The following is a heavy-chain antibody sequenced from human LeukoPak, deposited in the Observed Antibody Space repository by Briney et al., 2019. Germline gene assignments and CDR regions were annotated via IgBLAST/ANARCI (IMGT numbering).Heavy chain of an antibody. Sequence: SETLSLTCAVSGGSISSGGYSWSWIRQPPGKGLEWIGYIYLSGSTYYTPSLKSRATISVDRSKNQFSLKLSSVTAADTAVYYCARAYGDYVGWYFDLWGRGTLVTVSS. CDR2: IYLSGST. CDR3: ARAYGDYVGWYFDL. J-gene: IGHJ2*01. CDR1: GGSISSGGYS. V-gene: IGHV4-30-2*01. D-gene: IGHD4-17*01.